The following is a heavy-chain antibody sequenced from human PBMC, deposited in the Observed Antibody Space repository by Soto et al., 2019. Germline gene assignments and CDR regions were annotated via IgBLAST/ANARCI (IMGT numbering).Heavy chain of an antibody. CDR3: ARVKLRPSYYYYGMDV. CDR2: IYYSGST. J-gene: IGHJ6*02. CDR1: GGSISSGGYY. V-gene: IGHV4-31*03. Sequence: LSLTCTVSGGSISSGGYYWSWIRQHPGKGLEWIGYIYYSGSTYYNPSLKSRVTISVDTSKNQFSLKLSSVTAADTAVYYCARVKLRPSYYYYGMDVWGQGTTVTVSS. D-gene: IGHD2-15*01.